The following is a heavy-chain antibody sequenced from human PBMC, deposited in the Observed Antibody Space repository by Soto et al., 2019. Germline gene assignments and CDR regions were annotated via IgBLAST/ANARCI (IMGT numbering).Heavy chain of an antibody. CDR1: GYNFISYD. CDR2: MNPDTDFGNT. J-gene: IGHJ6*02. Sequence: QVQLVQSGAEVKKPGASVKVSCKASGYNFISYDINWVRQAPGQGLEWMGWMNPDTDFGNTGYAPKFQGRVTMTRXXXXXXXXXXXXXXXSDDTAXXXXXXTSSWYNSYYGLDAWGQGTTVIV. CDR3: XXTSSWYNSYYGLDA. V-gene: IGHV1-8*01. D-gene: IGHD6-19*01.